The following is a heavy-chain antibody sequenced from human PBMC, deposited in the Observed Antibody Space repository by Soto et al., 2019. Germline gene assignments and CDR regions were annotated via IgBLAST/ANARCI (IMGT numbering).Heavy chain of an antibody. Sequence: GASVKVSCKASGGTFSSYAISWVRQAPGQGLEWMGGIIPIFGTANYAQKFQGRVTITADESTSTAYMELSSLRSEDTGVYYCAREWQRGTDYWGQGALVTVSS. CDR3: AREWQRGTDY. D-gene: IGHD6-25*01. V-gene: IGHV1-69*13. J-gene: IGHJ4*02. CDR2: IIPIFGTA. CDR1: GGTFSSYA.